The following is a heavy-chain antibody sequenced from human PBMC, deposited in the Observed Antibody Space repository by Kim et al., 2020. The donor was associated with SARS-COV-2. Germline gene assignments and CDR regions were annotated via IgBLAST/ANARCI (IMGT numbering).Heavy chain of an antibody. J-gene: IGHJ6*02. D-gene: IGHD6-6*01. CDR2: VSADGTKT. V-gene: IGHV3-74*01. Sequence: GSLRLSCAASGFTFSGYWMYWVRQVPGKGPVWVSYVSADGTKTNYADSVKGQFTISRDNAKNTVFLQMNSLRVEDTAVYYCARGSSYALDVWGQGTTVTVSS. CDR1: GFTFSGYW. CDR3: ARGSSYALDV.